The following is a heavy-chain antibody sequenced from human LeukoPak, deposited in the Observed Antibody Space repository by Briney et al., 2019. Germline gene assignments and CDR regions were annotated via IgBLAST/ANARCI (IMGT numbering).Heavy chain of an antibody. V-gene: IGHV1-18*01. Sequence: RASVKVSCTASGYTFTSYGISWVRQAPGQGLEWMGWISAHNGNTNYAQKLQGRVTMTTDTSTSTAYMELRSLRSDDTAVYYCARDFWSGSQWFDPWGQGTLVTVSS. D-gene: IGHD3-3*01. CDR2: ISAHNGNT. J-gene: IGHJ5*02. CDR3: ARDFWSGSQWFDP. CDR1: GYTFTSYG.